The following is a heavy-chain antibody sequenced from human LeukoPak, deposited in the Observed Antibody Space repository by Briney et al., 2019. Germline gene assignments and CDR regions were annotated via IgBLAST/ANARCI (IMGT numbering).Heavy chain of an antibody. CDR2: ISSSSSNI. D-gene: IGHD3-16*02. CDR3: ARVLGYDLGSYPIDY. J-gene: IGHJ4*02. Sequence: PGGSLRLSCAASGFTFSTYSINWVRQAPGEGLEWVSYISSSSSNIYYADSVKGRFTISRDNAKNSLYLQMNSLRAEDTAIYYCARVLGYDLGSYPIDYWGQGTLVTVSS. CDR1: GFTFSTYS. V-gene: IGHV3-48*01.